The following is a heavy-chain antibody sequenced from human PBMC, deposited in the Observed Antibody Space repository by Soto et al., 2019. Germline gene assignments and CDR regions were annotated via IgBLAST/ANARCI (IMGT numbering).Heavy chain of an antibody. CDR3: APDARNADYDY. D-gene: IGHD4-17*01. J-gene: IGHJ4*02. V-gene: IGHV3-48*02. CDR1: GFTFSSHA. Sequence: GGSLRLSCAVSGFTFSSHAMNWVHQAPGKGLEWVAYIHGTRSIIYYADSVKGRFTISRDNAKNSLYLQMDSLRDEDTALYYCAPDARNADYDYWGQGTLVTVSS. CDR2: IHGTRSII.